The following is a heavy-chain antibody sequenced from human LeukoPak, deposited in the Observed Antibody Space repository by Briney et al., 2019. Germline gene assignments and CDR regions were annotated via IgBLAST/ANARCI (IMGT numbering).Heavy chain of an antibody. CDR3: ARRPWFGDFDY. V-gene: IGHV4-34*01. CDR2: INHSGST. Sequence: SETLSLTCAVCGGSFSGYYWSWIRQPPGKGLEWIGEINHSGSTNYNPSLKSRVTISVDTSKNQFSLKLSSVTAADTAVYYCARRPWFGDFDYWGQGTLVTVSS. D-gene: IGHD3-10*01. CDR1: GGSFSGYY. J-gene: IGHJ4*02.